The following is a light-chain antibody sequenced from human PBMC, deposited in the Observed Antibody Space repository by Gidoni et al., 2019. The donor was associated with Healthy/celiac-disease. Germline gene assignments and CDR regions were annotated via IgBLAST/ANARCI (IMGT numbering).Light chain of an antibody. CDR3: QQYDIGYT. Sequence: DIQMTHLPSSLSASVGDRVTITCQASQDISNYLNWYQQKPGKAPKSLIYDASNLETGVPSRFGGSGSWTYFTFTICSLQPEDIATYYCQQYDIGYTFGQGTKLEIK. V-gene: IGKV1-33*01. CDR1: QDISNY. J-gene: IGKJ2*01. CDR2: DAS.